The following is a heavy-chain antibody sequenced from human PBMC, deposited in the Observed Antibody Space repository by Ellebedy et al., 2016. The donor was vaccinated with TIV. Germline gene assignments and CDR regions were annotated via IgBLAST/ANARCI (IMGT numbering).Heavy chain of an antibody. Sequence: GESLKISCAASGFTFSSYAMSWVRQAPGKGLEWVSAISGSGGSTYYADSVKGRFTISRDNARNSLYLQMSSLRVEDTAVYYCARDGGSGSYWEGFDYWGQGTLVTVSS. V-gene: IGHV3-23*01. CDR3: ARDGGSGSYWEGFDY. CDR1: GFTFSSYA. CDR2: ISGSGGST. J-gene: IGHJ4*02. D-gene: IGHD3-10*01.